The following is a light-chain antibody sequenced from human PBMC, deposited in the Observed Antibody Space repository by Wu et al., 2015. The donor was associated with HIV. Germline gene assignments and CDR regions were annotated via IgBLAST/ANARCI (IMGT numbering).Light chain of an antibody. V-gene: IGKV1-9*01. J-gene: IGKJ4*01. CDR1: QGISSY. Sequence: DIQLTQSPSFLSASVGDRVTITCRASQGISSYLAYQQKPRKAPKLLIYAASTLQSGVPSRFSGSGSGTEFTLTISSLQPEDFAAYYCQQLNSYPITFGGGTRVEIK. CDR3: QQLNSYPIT. CDR2: AAS.